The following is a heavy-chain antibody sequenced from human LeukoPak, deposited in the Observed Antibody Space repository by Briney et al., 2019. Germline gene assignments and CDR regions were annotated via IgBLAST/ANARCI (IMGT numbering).Heavy chain of an antibody. Sequence: EASVKVSCKVSGYTLTELSMHWVRQAPGKGLEWMGGFDPEDGETIYAQKFQGRVTMTEETSTDTAYMELSSLRSEDTAVYYCATRGYSYGWGPYYFDYWGQGTLVTVSS. CDR3: ATRGYSYGWGPYYFDY. V-gene: IGHV1-24*01. CDR1: GYTLTELS. D-gene: IGHD5-18*01. CDR2: FDPEDGET. J-gene: IGHJ4*02.